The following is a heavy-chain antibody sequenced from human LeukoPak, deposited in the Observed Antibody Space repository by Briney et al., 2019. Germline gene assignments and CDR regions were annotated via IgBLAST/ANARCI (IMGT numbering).Heavy chain of an antibody. CDR3: ARDEGIVATIPVAF. D-gene: IGHD5-12*01. CDR1: GFTFSTFN. CDR2: ISNSHYT. Sequence: GGSLRLSCAASGFTFSTFNMNWVRQAPGKGLEWVSSISNSHYTYYADSVKGRFTISRDNAKNSLYLQMNSLRAEDTAVYYCARDEGIVATIPVAFWGQGTLVTVSS. J-gene: IGHJ4*02. V-gene: IGHV3-21*01.